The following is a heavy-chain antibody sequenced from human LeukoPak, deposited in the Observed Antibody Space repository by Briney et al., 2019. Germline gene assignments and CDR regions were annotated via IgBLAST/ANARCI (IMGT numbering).Heavy chain of an antibody. J-gene: IGHJ4*02. CDR2: IYYSGST. Sequence: PSETLSLTCTVSGGSISSGSYYWGWIRQPPGKGLEWIGSIYYSGSTYYNPSLKSRVTISVDTSKNQFSLKLSSVTAADTAVYYCARLFPSLYFDYWGQGTLVTVSS. V-gene: IGHV4-39*01. CDR3: ARLFPSLYFDY. CDR1: GGSISSGSYY.